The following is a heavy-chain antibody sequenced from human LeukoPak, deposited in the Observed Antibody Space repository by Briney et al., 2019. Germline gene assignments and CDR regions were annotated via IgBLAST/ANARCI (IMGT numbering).Heavy chain of an antibody. CDR1: GYSFTSYW. Sequence: GESLKISCKGSGYSFTSYWIGWVRQMPGKGLEWMGIIYPGDSDTRYSPSFQGQVTISGDKSISTAYLQWSSLKASDTAMYYCARLNGPYTIAVAGTWVDYWGQGTLVTVSS. D-gene: IGHD6-19*01. CDR3: ARLNGPYTIAVAGTWVDY. V-gene: IGHV5-51*01. J-gene: IGHJ4*02. CDR2: IYPGDSDT.